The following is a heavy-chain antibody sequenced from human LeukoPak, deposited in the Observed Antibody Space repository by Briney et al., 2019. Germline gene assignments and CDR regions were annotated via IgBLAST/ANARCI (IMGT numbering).Heavy chain of an antibody. CDR2: INYSGST. Sequence: SETLSLTCAVYGGSFSGYYWTWIRQPPGKGLEWIGEINYSGSTKYNPSLKSRVTISVDTSKNQFSLKLSSVTAADTAVYYCARHGTRYYYYYMDVWGKGTTVTISS. CDR1: GGSFSGYY. D-gene: IGHD1-26*01. CDR3: ARHGTRYYYYYMDV. J-gene: IGHJ6*03. V-gene: IGHV4-34*01.